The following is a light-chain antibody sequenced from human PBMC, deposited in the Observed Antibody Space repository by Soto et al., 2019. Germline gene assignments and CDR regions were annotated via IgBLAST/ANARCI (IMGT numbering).Light chain of an antibody. CDR3: SSYTSSTTWV. V-gene: IGLV2-14*01. Sequence: QSVLNQPASVSGSPGQSITISCTGTSSDVGGYNHVSWFQQHPDKAPKLMIYEVTNRPSGVSNRFSGSKSGNTASLSISGLQAEDEADYLCSSYTSSTTWVFGGGTK. CDR2: EVT. J-gene: IGLJ3*02. CDR1: SSDVGGYNH.